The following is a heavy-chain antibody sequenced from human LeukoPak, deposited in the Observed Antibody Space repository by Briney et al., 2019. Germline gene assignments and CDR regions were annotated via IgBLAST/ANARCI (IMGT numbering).Heavy chain of an antibody. CDR3: ARDHRSPGSWFGNDY. V-gene: IGHV3-30*04. Sequence: GGTLRLSCAASGFTFSSYAMHWVRQAPGKGLEWVAVISYDGSNKYYADSVKGRFTISRDNSKNTLYLQMNRLRAEDTAVYYCARDHRSPGSWFGNDYWGQGTLVTVSS. D-gene: IGHD6-13*01. J-gene: IGHJ4*02. CDR2: ISYDGSNK. CDR1: GFTFSSYA.